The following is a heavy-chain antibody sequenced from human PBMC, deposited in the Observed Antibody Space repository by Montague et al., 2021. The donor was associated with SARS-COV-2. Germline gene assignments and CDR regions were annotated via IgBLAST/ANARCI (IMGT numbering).Heavy chain of an antibody. V-gene: IGHV4-61*02. Sequence: TLSLTCTVSGAPISTGIYYWSWIRQPAGKGLEWIGRIQTTGHTDYNSSLESRVFMSVDTSTNQFSLSLTSVTAADTAVYFCARFGSGTLEFDLWGQGTLVTVSS. J-gene: IGHJ4*02. CDR1: GAPISTGIYY. D-gene: IGHD1-26*01. CDR3: ARFGSGTLEFDL. CDR2: IQTTGHT.